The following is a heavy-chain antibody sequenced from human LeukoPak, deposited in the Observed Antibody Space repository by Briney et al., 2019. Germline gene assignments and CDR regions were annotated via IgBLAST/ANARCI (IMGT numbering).Heavy chain of an antibody. CDR1: GFTFSSYA. V-gene: IGHV3-23*01. CDR2: ISGSGGST. D-gene: IGHD2-21*01. CDR3: AKVNLYSTAILTSYPSLDY. J-gene: IGHJ4*02. Sequence: PGGSLRLSCAASGFTFSSYAMSWVRQPPGKGLEWVSAISGSGGSTYYADSVKGRFTISRDNTKNTLYLQMNSLRAEDTAVYYCAKVNLYSTAILTSYPSLDYWGQGTLVTVSS.